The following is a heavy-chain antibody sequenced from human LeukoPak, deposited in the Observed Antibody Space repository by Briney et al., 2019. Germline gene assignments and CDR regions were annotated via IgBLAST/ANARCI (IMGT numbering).Heavy chain of an antibody. Sequence: SETLSLTCTVSGGSISSYYWSWIRQPAGKGLEWIGRIYTSGSTNYNPSLKSRVTISVDTSKNQFSLKLSSVTAADTAVYYCARVRVRGVIIRGYAFDIWGQGTMVTVSS. CDR3: ARVRVRGVIIRGYAFDI. CDR2: IYTSGST. V-gene: IGHV4-4*07. J-gene: IGHJ3*02. CDR1: GGSISSYY. D-gene: IGHD3-10*01.